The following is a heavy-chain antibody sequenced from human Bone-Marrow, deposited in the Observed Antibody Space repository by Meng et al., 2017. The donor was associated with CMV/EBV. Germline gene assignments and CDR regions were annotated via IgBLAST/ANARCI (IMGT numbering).Heavy chain of an antibody. V-gene: IGHV1-69*05. CDR1: GGTLSSYA. CDR3: AQGLMVYED. J-gene: IGHJ4*02. D-gene: IGHD2-8*01. Sequence: KVSCKESGGTLSSYAISWVRQAPGQGLEWMGGIIPIFGTANYAQKFQGRVTITTDESTSTAYMELSSLRSEDTAVYYCAQGLMVYEDWGQGTLVTVSS. CDR2: IIPIFGTA.